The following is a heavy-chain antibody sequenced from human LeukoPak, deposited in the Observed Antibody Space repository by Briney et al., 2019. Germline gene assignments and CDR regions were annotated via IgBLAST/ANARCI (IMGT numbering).Heavy chain of an antibody. CDR3: ASQLRGVRGAKTPTLWY. J-gene: IGHJ4*02. CDR2: ISSSGSTI. V-gene: IGHV3-48*03. Sequence: PGGSLRLSCAASGFTFSSYEMNWVRQAPGKGPEWVSYISSSGSTIYYADSVKGRFTISRDNAKNSLYLQMNSLRAEDTAVYYCASQLRGVRGAKTPTLWYWGQGTLVTVSS. CDR1: GFTFSSYE. D-gene: IGHD3-10*01.